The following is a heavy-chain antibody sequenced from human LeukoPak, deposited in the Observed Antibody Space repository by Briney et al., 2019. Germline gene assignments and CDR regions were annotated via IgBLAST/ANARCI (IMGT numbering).Heavy chain of an antibody. V-gene: IGHV3-23*01. Sequence: GGSLRLSCAASGFTFSSYAMSWVRQAPGKGLEWVSAISGSGGSTYYADSVKGRFTISRDNSKNTLYLQMNSLGAEDTAVYYCAKGTHYYDSSGYYDYWGQGTLVTVSS. D-gene: IGHD3-22*01. CDR3: AKGTHYYDSSGYYDY. J-gene: IGHJ4*02. CDR2: ISGSGGST. CDR1: GFTFSSYA.